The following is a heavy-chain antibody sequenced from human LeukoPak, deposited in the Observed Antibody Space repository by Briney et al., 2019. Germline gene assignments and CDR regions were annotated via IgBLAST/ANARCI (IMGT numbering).Heavy chain of an antibody. J-gene: IGHJ5*02. V-gene: IGHV4-34*01. Sequence: SETLSLTCAVYGGSFSGYYWSWIRQPPGKGLEWIGEINHSGSTNYNPSLKSRVTISVDTSKNQFSLKLSSVTAADTAVYYCARRITIFWTSNWFDPWGQGTLVTVSS. CDR1: GGSFSGYY. CDR3: ARRITIFWTSNWFDP. D-gene: IGHD3-9*01. CDR2: INHSGST.